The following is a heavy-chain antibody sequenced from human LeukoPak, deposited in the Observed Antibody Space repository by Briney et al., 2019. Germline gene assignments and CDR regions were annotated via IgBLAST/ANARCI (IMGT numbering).Heavy chain of an antibody. CDR1: GFTVSSYA. Sequence: GGSLRLSCAASGFTVSSYAMSWVRQAPGKGLEWVSAISGSGGSTYYADSVKGRFTISRDNSKNTLYLQMNSLRAEDTAVYYCANIWPLTTVTIDYWGQGTLVTVSS. CDR2: ISGSGGST. J-gene: IGHJ4*02. D-gene: IGHD4-17*01. V-gene: IGHV3-23*01. CDR3: ANIWPLTTVTIDY.